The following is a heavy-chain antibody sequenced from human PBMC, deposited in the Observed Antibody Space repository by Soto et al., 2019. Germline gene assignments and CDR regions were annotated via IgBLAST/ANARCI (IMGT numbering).Heavy chain of an antibody. CDR2: ISGSGGST. J-gene: IGHJ4*02. Sequence: EVQLLESGGGLVQPGGSLRLSCAASGFTFSSYAMSWVRQAPGKGLEWVSAISGSGGSTYYADSVKGRFTISRDNSKNTLYLHMSSLRAEDTALNYCANSGAYSSSHFRYWGQGTLVTVSS. V-gene: IGHV3-23*01. D-gene: IGHD6-13*01. CDR3: ANSGAYSSSHFRY. CDR1: GFTFSSYA.